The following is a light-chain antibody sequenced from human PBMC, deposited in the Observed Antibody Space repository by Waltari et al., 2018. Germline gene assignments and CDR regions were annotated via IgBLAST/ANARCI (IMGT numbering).Light chain of an antibody. J-gene: IGKJ5*01. CDR2: WAS. CDR1: QSLLSSFNSKTY. V-gene: IGKV4-1*01. Sequence: DIVLTQSPDSLAVSLGERATINCKSSQSLLSSFNSKTYIAWYQQKQGQPPKVHINWASARGSGVPERFSGSGSETDFTLTISSLQAEDVAVYYCHHYYIPPLTFGQGTRLEIK. CDR3: HHYYIPPLT.